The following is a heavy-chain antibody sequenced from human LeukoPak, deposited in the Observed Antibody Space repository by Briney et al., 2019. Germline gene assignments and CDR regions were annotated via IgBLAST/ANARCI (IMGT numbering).Heavy chain of an antibody. CDR1: GFTFSSYA. CDR3: ARGVDTANYYYYMDV. CDR2: ISYDGSNK. J-gene: IGHJ6*03. V-gene: IGHV3-30*04. D-gene: IGHD5-18*01. Sequence: GRSLRLSCAASGFTFSSYAMHWVRQAPGKGLEWVAVISYDGSNKYYADSVKGRFTISRDNSKNTLYLQMNSLRAEDTAVYYCARGVDTANYYYYMDVWGKGTTVTVSS.